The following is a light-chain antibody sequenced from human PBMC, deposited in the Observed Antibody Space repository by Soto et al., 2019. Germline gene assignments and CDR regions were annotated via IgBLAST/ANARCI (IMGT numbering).Light chain of an antibody. CDR3: QQYGGSHHT. CDR1: QTVSTNY. V-gene: IGKV3-20*01. Sequence: EIVLTQSPCTLSLAPGERATLSCRASQTVSTNYLAWYKQKPGQAPRLVIYDASSRATGISERFSGSGSRTDFTLTISTLEPEDFAVYYCQQYGGSHHTFGQGTTLEIK. CDR2: DAS. J-gene: IGKJ2*01.